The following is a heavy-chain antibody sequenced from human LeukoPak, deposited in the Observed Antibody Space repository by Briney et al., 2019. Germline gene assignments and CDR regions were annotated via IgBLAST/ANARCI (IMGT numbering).Heavy chain of an antibody. CDR2: IYYTGNT. Sequence: SESLSLTCSVSGDSITGYYWGWIRQPPGKGLEWIGNIYYTGNTYYNSSLKSRVTISLDTSKNQFSLKLSSVTAADTAVYYCVRAGVATGSYWPGRGAFDIWGQGTMVTVSS. CDR1: GDSITGYY. J-gene: IGHJ3*02. V-gene: IGHV4-39*07. D-gene: IGHD1-26*01. CDR3: VRAGVATGSYWPGRGAFDI.